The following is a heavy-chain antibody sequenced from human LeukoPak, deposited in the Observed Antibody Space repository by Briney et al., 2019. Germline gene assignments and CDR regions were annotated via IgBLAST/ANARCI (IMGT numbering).Heavy chain of an antibody. CDR1: GGSLTNYY. D-gene: IGHD3-16*01. CDR2: IHSDGTA. V-gene: IGHV4-4*09. CDR3: ARLNFRGGEALHFDS. Sequence: SETLSLTCSVSGGSLTNYYWGWIRQPPGKGLEFIGYIHSDGTANYDSSLQSRVAISLDTSKIQFSLRLYSVTAADTALYFCARLNFRGGEALHFDSWGQGTLVTVSS. J-gene: IGHJ4*02.